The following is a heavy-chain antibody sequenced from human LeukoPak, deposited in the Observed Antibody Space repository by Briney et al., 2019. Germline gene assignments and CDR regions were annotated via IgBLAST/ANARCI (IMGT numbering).Heavy chain of an antibody. CDR2: IYTSGST. CDR1: SDSISSYY. Sequence: SETLSLTCTVSSDSISSYYWSWIRQPAGKGLEWIGRIYTSGSTNYNPSLKNRVTMSVDTSKNQFSLKLSSVTAADTAVYYCARDYYDSSGYYYSGGAFDIWGQGTMVTVSS. V-gene: IGHV4-4*07. CDR3: ARDYYDSSGYYYSGGAFDI. D-gene: IGHD3-22*01. J-gene: IGHJ3*02.